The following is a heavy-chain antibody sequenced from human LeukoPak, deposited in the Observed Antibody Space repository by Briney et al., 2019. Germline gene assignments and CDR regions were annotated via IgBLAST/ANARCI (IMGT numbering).Heavy chain of an antibody. V-gene: IGHV3-23*01. D-gene: IGHD2-8*01. CDR3: ARANGRADY. CDR2: ISNSDDNT. Sequence: SGGSLRLSCAASGFTFSSYAMSWVRQAPGKGLEWVSTISNSDDNTYYADSVKGRFTISRDNSKNTLYLQMNSLTAEDTAIYYCARANGRADYWGQGTLVTVSS. J-gene: IGHJ4*02. CDR1: GFTFSSYA.